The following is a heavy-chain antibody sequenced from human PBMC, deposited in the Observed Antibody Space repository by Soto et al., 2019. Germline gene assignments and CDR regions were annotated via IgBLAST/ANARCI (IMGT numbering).Heavy chain of an antibody. CDR2: ISYSGNT. J-gene: IGHJ4*02. D-gene: IGHD3-10*01. CDR3: ARVLNGSSLFDY. V-gene: IGHV4-59*01. CDR1: GGSISSDY. Sequence: SETLSLTCTVSGGSISSDYWSWIRQPPGKGLEWIGYISYSGNTNYNPSLKSLVTISVDTSKKQFSLKLRSVTAADTAVYYCARVLNGSSLFDYWGQGMLVTVSS.